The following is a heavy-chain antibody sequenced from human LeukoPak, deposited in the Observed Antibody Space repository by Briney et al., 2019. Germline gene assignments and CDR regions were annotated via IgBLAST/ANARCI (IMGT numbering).Heavy chain of an antibody. D-gene: IGHD3-9*01. CDR3: AKDRTTQDFDCYPYYFDS. Sequence: GGSLRLSCAASGFTFSNYAMTWVRQAPGKGLEWVSAISASGGGTYYADSVKGRFTISRDNSKNTLYLQMNSLRAEDTAIYYCAKDRTTQDFDCYPYYFDSWGQGTLVTVSS. CDR2: ISASGGGT. V-gene: IGHV3-23*01. CDR1: GFTFSNYA. J-gene: IGHJ4*02.